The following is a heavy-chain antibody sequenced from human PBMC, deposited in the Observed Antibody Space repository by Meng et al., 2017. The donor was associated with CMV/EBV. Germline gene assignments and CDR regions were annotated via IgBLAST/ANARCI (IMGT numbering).Heavy chain of an antibody. J-gene: IGHJ4*02. CDR1: GFTFSSYS. D-gene: IGHD6-13*01. V-gene: IGHV3-48*04. CDR2: ISSSSSTI. CDR3: ARDSRIAAAGTFDY. Sequence: GESLKISCAASGFTFSSYSMNWVRQAPGKGLEWVSYISSSSSTIYYADSVKGRFTISRDNAKNSLYLQMNSLRAEDTAVYYCARDSRIAAAGTFDYWGQGTLVTV.